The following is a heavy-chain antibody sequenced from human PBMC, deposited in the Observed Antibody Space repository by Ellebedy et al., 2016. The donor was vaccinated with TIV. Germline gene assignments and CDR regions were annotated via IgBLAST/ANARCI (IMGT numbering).Heavy chain of an antibody. J-gene: IGHJ4*02. CDR3: AKDAGLWFGVGPRPDY. CDR1: GFTFSSYA. D-gene: IGHD3-10*01. V-gene: IGHV3-23*01. CDR2: ISGSGGRT. Sequence: GESLKISCAASGFTFSSYAMSWVRQPPGKGLEWVSSISGSGGRTSYADSVKGRFTISRDNSKDTLFLHMNSLRAEDTAIYYCAKDAGLWFGVGPRPDYWGRGTLLSVSS.